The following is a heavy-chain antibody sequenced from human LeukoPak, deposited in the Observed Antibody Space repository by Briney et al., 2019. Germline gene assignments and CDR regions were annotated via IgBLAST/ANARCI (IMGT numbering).Heavy chain of an antibody. CDR1: GGSISSYY. CDR2: IYYSGST. Sequence: PSETLSLTCTVAGGSISSYYWSWIRQPPGKGLEWIGYIYYSGSTKYNPSLKGRVTISVDTSKNQFSRKLTSVTAADTAVYYCARGIDGYNSWGQGTLVTVSS. CDR3: ARGIDGYNS. V-gene: IGHV4-59*01. J-gene: IGHJ4*02. D-gene: IGHD5-24*01.